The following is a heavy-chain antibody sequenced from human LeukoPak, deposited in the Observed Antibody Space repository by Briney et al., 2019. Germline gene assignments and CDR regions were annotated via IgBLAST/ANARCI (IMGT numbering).Heavy chain of an antibody. V-gene: IGHV3-21*01. CDR2: ISSSSSYI. D-gene: IGHD3-22*01. CDR1: GFTFSSYS. J-gene: IGHJ4*02. Sequence: GGSLRLSCAASGFTFSSYSMNWVRQAPGKGLEWVSSISSSSSYIYYADSVKGRFTISRDNAKNSLYLQMNSLRAEDTAVYYCARDQAYYYDTSGYDNFDYWGQGTLVTVSS. CDR3: ARDQAYYYDTSGYDNFDY.